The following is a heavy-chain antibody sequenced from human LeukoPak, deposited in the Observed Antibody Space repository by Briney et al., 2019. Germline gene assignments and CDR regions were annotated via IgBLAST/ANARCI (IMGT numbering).Heavy chain of an antibody. CDR1: SGSFSGYY. D-gene: IGHD3-9*01. CDR3: ARITIFPPVYYYYGMDV. Sequence: SETLSLTCAVYSGSFSGYYWSWIRQPPGKGLEWIGEINHSGSTNYNPSLKSRVTISVDTSKNQFSLRLSSVTAADTAVYYCARITIFPPVYYYYGMDVWGQGTTVTVSS. J-gene: IGHJ6*02. V-gene: IGHV4-34*01. CDR2: INHSGST.